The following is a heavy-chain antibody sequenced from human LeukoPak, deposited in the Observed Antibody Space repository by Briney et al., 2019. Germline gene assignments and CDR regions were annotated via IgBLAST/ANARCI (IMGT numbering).Heavy chain of an antibody. J-gene: IGHJ4*02. D-gene: IGHD3-10*01. CDR2: IKSKTDGGTT. V-gene: IGHV3-15*01. Sequence: GGSLRLSCAASGFTFSNAWMSWVRQAPGKGLEWVGRIKSKTDGGTTDYAAPVKGRFTISRDDSKNTLYLQMNSLKTEDTAVYYCTRSLLLWFGELFDYWGQGTLVTVSS. CDR3: TRSLLLWFGELFDY. CDR1: GFTFSNAW.